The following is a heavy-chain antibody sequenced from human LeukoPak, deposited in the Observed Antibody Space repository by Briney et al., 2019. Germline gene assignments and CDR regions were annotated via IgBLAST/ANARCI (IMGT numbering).Heavy chain of an antibody. Sequence: KPSETLSLTCTVSGGSISSSSYYWGWIRQPPGKGLEWIGYIYYSGSTNYNPSLKSRVTISVDTSKNQFSLKLSSVTAADTAVYYCARAPISMTTVNWGYCFDYWGQGTLVTVSS. CDR1: GGSISSSSYY. CDR2: IYYSGST. J-gene: IGHJ4*02. CDR3: ARAPISMTTVNWGYCFDY. V-gene: IGHV4-61*05. D-gene: IGHD4-17*01.